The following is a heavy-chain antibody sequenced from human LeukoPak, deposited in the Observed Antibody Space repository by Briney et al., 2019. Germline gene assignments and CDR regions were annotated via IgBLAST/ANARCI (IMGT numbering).Heavy chain of an antibody. CDR2: TYYRSKWYS. CDR1: GDSISTNTVG. V-gene: IGHV6-1*01. D-gene: IGHD5-18*01. J-gene: IGHJ6*02. Sequence: SQTLSLTCAISGDSISTNTVGWTWIRQSPARGLEWLGRTYYRSKWYSDYVESVKSRVTISPDTSKNQFSLQLKSVTPDDTAVYYCARATTMVGLDVWGQGTTVTVSS. CDR3: ARATTMVGLDV.